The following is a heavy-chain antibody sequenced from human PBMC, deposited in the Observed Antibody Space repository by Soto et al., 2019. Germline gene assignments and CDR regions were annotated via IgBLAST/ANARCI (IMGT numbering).Heavy chain of an antibody. D-gene: IGHD3-10*01. V-gene: IGHV3-15*01. CDR1: RFALSNAW. CDR2: IKSKTDGATT. J-gene: IGHJ6*02. Sequence: GRSLRLSGSASRFALSNAWQSRFRPAPQKWRECVGRIKSKTDGATTDYVAPVKGRLTISRDDSKNTLYLQMNSMKPEDTAVYYCTTPRFSYGSGSLYYYYYGMDVWGPGNTVTVSS. CDR3: TTPRFSYGSGSLYYYYYGMDV.